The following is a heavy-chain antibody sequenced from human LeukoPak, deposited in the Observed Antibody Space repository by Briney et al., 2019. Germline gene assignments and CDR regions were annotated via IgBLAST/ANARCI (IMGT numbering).Heavy chain of an antibody. J-gene: IGHJ3*02. D-gene: IGHD3-3*01. V-gene: IGHV3-23*01. CDR2: ISGSGGST. CDR1: GFTFSSYA. Sequence: GSLRLSCAASGFTFSSYAMSWVRQAPGKGLEWVSAISGSGGSTYYADSVKGRFTISRDNSKNTLYLQMNSLRAEDTAVYYCARGADYWSGYQNAFDIWGQGTMVTVSS. CDR3: ARGADYWSGYQNAFDI.